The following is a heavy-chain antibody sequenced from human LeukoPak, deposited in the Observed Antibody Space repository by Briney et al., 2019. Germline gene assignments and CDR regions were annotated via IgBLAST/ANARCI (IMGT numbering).Heavy chain of an antibody. CDR1: GITFSNYA. Sequence: QPGGSLRLSCVASGITFSNYAVSWVHQAPEKGLDWVSVISGSAHKIRYADSVKGRFTISRDNSENIVYLQMNNLRAEDTAVYYCAGRVTGYSSGYVYWGQGTLVTVSS. CDR3: AGRVTGYSSGYVY. V-gene: IGHV3-23*01. D-gene: IGHD5-18*01. J-gene: IGHJ4*02. CDR2: ISGSAHKI.